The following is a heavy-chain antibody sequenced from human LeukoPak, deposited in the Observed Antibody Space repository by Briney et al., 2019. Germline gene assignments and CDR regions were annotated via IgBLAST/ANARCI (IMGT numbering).Heavy chain of an antibody. D-gene: IGHD1-26*01. Sequence: ASVKVSCKASGYTFTSYGISWVRQAPGQGLERMGWISAYNGNTNYAQKFQGRVTMTKDTSTSTAYRDRRRLRSHTPALYYCARGVRSYVIYYFDYWGQGTLVTVSS. CDR3: ARGVRSYVIYYFDY. CDR2: ISAYNGNT. V-gene: IGHV1-18*01. J-gene: IGHJ4*02. CDR1: GYTFTSYG.